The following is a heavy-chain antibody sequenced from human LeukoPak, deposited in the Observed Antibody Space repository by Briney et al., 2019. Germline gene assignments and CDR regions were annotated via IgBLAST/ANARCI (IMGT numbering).Heavy chain of an antibody. CDR1: GYTFTRYF. D-gene: IGHD2-15*01. CDR3: ARDQDSGGSCYDY. CDR2: INPSGGST. V-gene: IGHV1-46*01. Sequence: ASVKVSCKASGYTFTRYFLHWVRQAPGQGLEWMGIINPSGGSTRYAQKFQGRVTMTRDTSTSTVYMELSSPRFEDTAVYFCARDQDSGGSCYDYWGQGTLVTVSS. J-gene: IGHJ4*02.